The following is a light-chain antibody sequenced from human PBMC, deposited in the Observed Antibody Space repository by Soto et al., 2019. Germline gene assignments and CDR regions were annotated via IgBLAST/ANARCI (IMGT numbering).Light chain of an antibody. Sequence: DIQMTQSPSSLSASVGDRVTISCRASQNINSYLNWYQQRPGKPPKLLIYAAATLQSGVPSRFRGSGSLKDFTLTISSLQHEDFATYYCQQSYSTPPYSFGQGTRLETK. CDR3: QQSYSTPPYS. CDR1: QNINSY. CDR2: AAA. J-gene: IGKJ5*01. V-gene: IGKV1-39*01.